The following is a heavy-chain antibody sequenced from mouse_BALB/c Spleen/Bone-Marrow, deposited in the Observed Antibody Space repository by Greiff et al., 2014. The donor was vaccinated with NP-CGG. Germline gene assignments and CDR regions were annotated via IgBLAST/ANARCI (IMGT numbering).Heavy chain of an antibody. Sequence: KQSGSELVRPGVSVKLSCQASGYTFTNFWMHWVRQRPGQGLEWIGNVYPGSDTANYDEKFKSKATLTVDTSPSTAYMQLSSLTSEDSAVYYCTRSLYYYPAYWGQGTLVTVST. D-gene: IGHD1-1*01. CDR3: TRSLYYYPAY. V-gene: IGHV1S22*01. CDR1: GYTFTNFW. J-gene: IGHJ3*01. CDR2: VYPGSDTA.